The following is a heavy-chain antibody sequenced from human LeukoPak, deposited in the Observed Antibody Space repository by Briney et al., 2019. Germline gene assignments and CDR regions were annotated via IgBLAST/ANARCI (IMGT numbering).Heavy chain of an antibody. V-gene: IGHV3-74*01. Sequence: GGSLRLSCAASRFSFSNYWMHWVRQAPGKGLVWVSRVKSDGSNPSYANSVKGRFTISRDNAENMLYLQMNTLGAEDTAVYYCARDIVSGSGSLDDWGQGTLVTVCS. J-gene: IGHJ4*02. CDR3: ARDIVSGSGSLDD. CDR1: RFSFSNYW. CDR2: VKSDGSNP. D-gene: IGHD3-10*01.